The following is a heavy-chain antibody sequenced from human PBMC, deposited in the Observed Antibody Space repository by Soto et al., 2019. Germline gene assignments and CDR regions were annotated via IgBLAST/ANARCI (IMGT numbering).Heavy chain of an antibody. D-gene: IGHD5-12*01. Sequence: QVQLQESGPGLVKPSQTLSLTCTVSGGSISRGGYYWSWIRQHPGKGVEWMGYIYYGGGTYYNPSLKSRVTISVDTSENQFSLRLSSVTAADTSVYYCARKDSGYADYMDVWGKGTTVTVSS. J-gene: IGHJ6*03. CDR3: ARKDSGYADYMDV. CDR2: IYYGGGT. V-gene: IGHV4-31*03. CDR1: GGSISRGGYY.